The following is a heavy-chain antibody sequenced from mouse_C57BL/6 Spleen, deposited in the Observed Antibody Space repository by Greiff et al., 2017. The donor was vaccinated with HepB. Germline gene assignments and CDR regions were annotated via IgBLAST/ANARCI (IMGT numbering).Heavy chain of an antibody. V-gene: IGHV5-9*01. Sequence: EVQVVESGGGLVKPGGSLKLSCAASGFTFSSYTMSWVRQTPEKRLEWVATISGGGGNTYYPDSVKGRFTISRDNAKNTLYLQMSSLRSEDTALYYCARRETAQATAWFAYWGQGTLVTVSA. D-gene: IGHD3-2*02. CDR1: GFTFSSYT. J-gene: IGHJ3*01. CDR2: ISGGGGNT. CDR3: ARRETAQATAWFAY.